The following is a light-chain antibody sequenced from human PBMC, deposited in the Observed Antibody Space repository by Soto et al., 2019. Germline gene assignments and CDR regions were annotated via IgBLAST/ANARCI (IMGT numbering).Light chain of an antibody. Sequence: EIVLTQSPGTLSLSPGERATISCRASQSVSSSYLAWYQQKPGLAPRLLIYGASTRATGIPDRFSGSGSGTEFTLTLSSLQSEDFAVYYCQQYDNWPKTFGQGTKVDI. CDR3: QQYDNWPKT. V-gene: IGKV3-20*01. J-gene: IGKJ1*01. CDR1: QSVSSSY. CDR2: GAS.